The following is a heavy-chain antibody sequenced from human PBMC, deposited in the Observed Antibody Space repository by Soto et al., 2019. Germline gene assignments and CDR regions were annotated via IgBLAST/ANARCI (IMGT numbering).Heavy chain of an antibody. D-gene: IGHD3-10*01. J-gene: IGHJ4*02. Sequence: GASGKVSCKASGYIFTNYPIHWVRQAPGQRLEWMGWINAANGDTGYSQNFQGRVTFTRDTSASTVYMEMSSLTSEDTAIYYCARKDYYGSGCYYFDYWGQGTLVTVSS. CDR3: ARKDYYGSGCYYFDY. V-gene: IGHV1-3*01. CDR2: INAANGDT. CDR1: GYIFTNYP.